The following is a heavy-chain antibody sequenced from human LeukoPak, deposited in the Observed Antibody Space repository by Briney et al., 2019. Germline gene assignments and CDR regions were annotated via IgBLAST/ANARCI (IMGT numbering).Heavy chain of an antibody. D-gene: IGHD1-1*01. CDR2: ISGSGGST. V-gene: IGHV3-23*01. CDR3: AKNGMGWNPRFDH. J-gene: IGHJ4*02. Sequence: GGSLRLSCAASGFTFSSYAMSWVRQAPGKGLEWVSAISGSGGSTYYADSVKGRFTISRDNSKSKLYLQMNSLRAEDTAVYYCAKNGMGWNPRFDHWGQGTLVTVSS. CDR1: GFTFSSYA.